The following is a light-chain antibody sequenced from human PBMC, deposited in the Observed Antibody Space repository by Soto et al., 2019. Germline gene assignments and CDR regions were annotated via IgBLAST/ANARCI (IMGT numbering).Light chain of an antibody. CDR2: DAS. Sequence: IHMTHSPSTLSACVGDRVTITCRASQSISSWLAWYQQKPGKAPKLLIYDASSLESGVPSRFSGSGSGTEFTLTISSLQPDDFATYYCQQYNSYSGTFGQGTKVDIK. CDR1: QSISSW. CDR3: QQYNSYSGT. J-gene: IGKJ1*01. V-gene: IGKV1-5*01.